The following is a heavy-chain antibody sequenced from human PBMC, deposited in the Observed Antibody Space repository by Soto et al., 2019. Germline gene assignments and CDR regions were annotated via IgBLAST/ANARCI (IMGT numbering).Heavy chain of an antibody. CDR3: ARATYYDILTGYPLRWFDP. CDR1: GGTFSSYA. D-gene: IGHD3-9*01. J-gene: IGHJ5*02. CDR2: IIPIFGTA. V-gene: IGHV1-69*13. Sequence: SVKVSCKASGGTFSSYAISWVRQAPGQGLEWMGGIIPIFGTANYAQKFQGRVTITADESTSTAYMELSSLRSEDTAVYYCARATYYDILTGYPLRWFDPWGQGTLVTVSS.